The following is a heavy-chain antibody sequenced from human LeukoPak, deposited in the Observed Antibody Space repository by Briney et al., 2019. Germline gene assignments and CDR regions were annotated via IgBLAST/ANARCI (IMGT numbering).Heavy chain of an antibody. CDR3: ARGRLAYCGGDCCYPLDY. CDR2: IIPIFGTA. D-gene: IGHD2-21*01. CDR1: GGTFSSYA. J-gene: IGHJ4*02. V-gene: IGHV1-69*01. Sequence: SSVEVSCKASGGTFSSYAISWVRQAPGQGLEWMGGIIPIFGTANYAQKFQGRVTITADESTSTAYMELSSLRSEDTAVYYCARGRLAYCGGDCCYPLDYWGQGTLVTVSS.